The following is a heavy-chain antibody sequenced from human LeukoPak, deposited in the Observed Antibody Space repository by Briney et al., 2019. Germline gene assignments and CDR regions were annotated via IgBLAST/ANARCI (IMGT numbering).Heavy chain of an antibody. CDR1: GFTFSSYA. CDR3: AKSTMGYCSSTSCFHFDY. CDR2: ISGSGGST. V-gene: IGHV3-23*01. Sequence: GGSLRLSCAASGFTFSSYAMSWVRQAPGKGLEWVSAISGSGGSTYYADSVKGRFTISRDNSKNTLYLQMNSLRAEDTAVYYCAKSTMGYCSSTSCFHFDYWGQGTLVTVSS. J-gene: IGHJ4*02. D-gene: IGHD2-2*01.